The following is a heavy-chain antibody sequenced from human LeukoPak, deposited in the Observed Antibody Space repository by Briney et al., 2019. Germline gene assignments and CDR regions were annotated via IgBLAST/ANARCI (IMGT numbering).Heavy chain of an antibody. Sequence: SQTLSLTCTVSGGSISSGGYYWSWIRQHPGKGLEWIGYIYYSGSTYYNPSLKSRVTISVDTSKNQFSLKLSSVTAADTAVYYCARERRWLQLNAFDIWGQGTTVTVSS. CDR2: IYYSGST. CDR3: ARERRWLQLNAFDI. CDR1: GGSISSGGYY. J-gene: IGHJ3*02. D-gene: IGHD5-24*01. V-gene: IGHV4-31*03.